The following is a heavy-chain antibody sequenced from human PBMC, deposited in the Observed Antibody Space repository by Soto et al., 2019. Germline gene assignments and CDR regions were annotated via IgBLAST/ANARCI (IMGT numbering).Heavy chain of an antibody. Sequence: EVQLVDSGGDLVKPGGCLRLSCVASGISFTGAWMSWVRQVPVKGLEWVGRIKNKDVVGAADYADPVRGRFTISRDDSKSPLFLHMNSLEIEYTAVYYCTTDPGDYEDFWGLGTLVTVSS. V-gene: IGHV3-15*01. CDR1: GISFTGAW. J-gene: IGHJ4*01. CDR3: TTDPGDYEDF. CDR2: IKNKDVVGAA. D-gene: IGHD4-17*01.